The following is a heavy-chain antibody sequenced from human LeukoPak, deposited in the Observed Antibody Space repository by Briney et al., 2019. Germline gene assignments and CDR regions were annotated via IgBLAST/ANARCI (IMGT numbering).Heavy chain of an antibody. CDR3: GSPSRLRRSNYFDY. J-gene: IGHJ4*02. CDR2: INPSSGST. V-gene: IGHV1-46*01. Sequence: ASVKLSCMASGYTFTSYYMYGVREAHGQGVGRMGLINPSSGSTSYAQNFQGRVTMTRDTSTSTVYMELSILRSEDTAVYYCGSPSRLRRSNYFDYWGQGTLVTVSS. CDR1: GYTFTSYY. D-gene: IGHD5-12*01.